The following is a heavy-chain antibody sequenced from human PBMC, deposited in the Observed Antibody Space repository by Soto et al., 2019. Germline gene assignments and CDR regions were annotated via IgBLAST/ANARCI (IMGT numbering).Heavy chain of an antibody. D-gene: IGHD3-9*01. CDR3: AKGHYDILTGLDY. V-gene: IGHV3-23*01. Sequence: GGSLRLSCVASGFSFSNYVITWVRQAPGKGLEWVSGISDSGDDTYYADSVKGRFTISRDNSANTLYLQMSSLRVEDTAVYYCAKGHYDILTGLDYWGQGTLVTVS. J-gene: IGHJ4*02. CDR2: ISDSGDDT. CDR1: GFSFSNYV.